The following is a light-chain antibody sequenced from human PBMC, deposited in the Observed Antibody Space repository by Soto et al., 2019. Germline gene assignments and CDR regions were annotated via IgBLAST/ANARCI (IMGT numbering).Light chain of an antibody. V-gene: IGLV2-14*01. CDR2: DVS. J-gene: IGLJ1*01. CDR1: SSDVGGYNY. CDR3: SSYTSSSKV. Sequence: QSALTQPASVSGSPGQSITISCTGTSSDVGGYNYVSWYQQHPGKAPKLMIYDVSNRPSGVSNRFSGSKSGNTASLTISGLQADYDADYYCSSYTSSSKVFGTGTIVTVL.